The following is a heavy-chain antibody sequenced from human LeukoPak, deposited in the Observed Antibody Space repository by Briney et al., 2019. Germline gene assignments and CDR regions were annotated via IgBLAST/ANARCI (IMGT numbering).Heavy chain of an antibody. Sequence: ASVKVSCKASGYTFTSYAISWVRQAPGQELEWMGWISAYNGYTNYAQNLQGRVTMTTDTSTSTAYMELTSLRSDDTAVYYCARALAREVYNIIWFDPWGQGTLVTVSS. CDR3: ARALAREVYNIIWFDP. CDR2: ISAYNGYT. V-gene: IGHV1-18*01. CDR1: GYTFTSYA. D-gene: IGHD5-24*01. J-gene: IGHJ5*02.